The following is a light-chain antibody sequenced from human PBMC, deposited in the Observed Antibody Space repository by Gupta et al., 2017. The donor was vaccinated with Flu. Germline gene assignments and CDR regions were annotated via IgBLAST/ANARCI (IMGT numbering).Light chain of an antibody. CDR3: QQYNNWPET. V-gene: IGKV3-15*01. CDR2: GAS. CDR1: ESVGSN. J-gene: IGKJ1*01. Sequence: EIVMTQSPATLPVAPGARATLSCRVSESVGSNLAWYQQKPGQAPRLLIYGASTRATGIPARFSGSGSGTEFTLTISSLQSEDFAVYYCQQYNNWPETFGQGTKVEIK.